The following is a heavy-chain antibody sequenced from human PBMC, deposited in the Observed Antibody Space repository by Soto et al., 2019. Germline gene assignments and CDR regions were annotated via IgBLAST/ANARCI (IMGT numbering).Heavy chain of an antibody. CDR1: GYTFTSYG. CDR2: ISAYSGNT. J-gene: IGHJ4*02. Sequence: QVQLVQSGAEVKKPGASVKVSCKTSGYTFTSYGISWVRQAPGQGLEWMGWISAYSGNTDYAQKLQGRVTMTTDTSTSTAYMELRSLRSDDTAVYYCARQYDILTGYYLEVGYWGQGTLVTVSS. CDR3: ARQYDILTGYYLEVGY. D-gene: IGHD3-9*01. V-gene: IGHV1-18*01.